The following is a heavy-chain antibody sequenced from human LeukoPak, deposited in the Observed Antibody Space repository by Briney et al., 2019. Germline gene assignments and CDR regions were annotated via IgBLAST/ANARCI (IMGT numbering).Heavy chain of an antibody. Sequence: ASVKVSCKASGYTFTGCYMHWVRQAPGQGLEWLGWINPNSGGTNYAQKFQDRVTMTRDTSISTAYMELSSLTSDDSAVYYCAKNFFGSGSYVLVFDPWGQGTLVTVSS. CDR3: AKNFFGSGSYVLVFDP. CDR2: INPNSGGT. CDR1: GYTFTGCY. D-gene: IGHD3-10*01. J-gene: IGHJ5*02. V-gene: IGHV1-2*02.